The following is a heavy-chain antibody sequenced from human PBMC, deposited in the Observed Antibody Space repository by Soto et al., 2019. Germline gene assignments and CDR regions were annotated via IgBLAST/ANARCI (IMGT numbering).Heavy chain of an antibody. J-gene: IGHJ5*02. V-gene: IGHV3-23*01. CDR3: AEELYRAAKRYTWLHP. CDR1: GFTFSSYA. CDR2: ISGSGGST. D-gene: IGHD1-1*01. Sequence: GGSLRLSCAASGFTFSSYAMSWVRQAPGKGLEWVSAISGSGGSTYYADSVKGRFTISRDNSKNTLYLQMNSLRAEDTAVYYCAEELYRAAKRYTWLHPWGKGTLVTVSS.